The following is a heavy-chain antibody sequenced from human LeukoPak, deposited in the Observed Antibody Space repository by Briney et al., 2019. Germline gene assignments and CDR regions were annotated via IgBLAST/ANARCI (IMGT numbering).Heavy chain of an antibody. CDR3: AGKSSGWFDY. Sequence: SETLSLTCTVSGGSISTYYWSWIRQPPGKGLEWIGYIYYSGSSNYNPSLKSRVTISGDTSKNQFSLKLSSVTAADTAVYYCAGKSSGWFDYWGQGTLVTVSS. D-gene: IGHD3-22*01. CDR2: IYYSGSS. CDR1: GGSISTYY. J-gene: IGHJ4*02. V-gene: IGHV4-59*01.